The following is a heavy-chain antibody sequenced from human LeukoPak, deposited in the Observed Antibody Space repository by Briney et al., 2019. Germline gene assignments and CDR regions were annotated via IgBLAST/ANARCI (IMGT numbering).Heavy chain of an antibody. J-gene: IGHJ4*02. CDR3: ARHRGSGSPYFDY. CDR2: IYYSGST. D-gene: IGHD3-10*01. V-gene: IGHV4-59*08. CDR1: GGSISSYY. Sequence: PSETLFLTCTVSGGSISSYYWSWIRQPPGKGLEWIGYIYYSGSTKYNPSLKSRVTMTVDTSKNQFSLKLSSVTAADTAVYYCARHRGSGSPYFDYWGQGTLVTVSS.